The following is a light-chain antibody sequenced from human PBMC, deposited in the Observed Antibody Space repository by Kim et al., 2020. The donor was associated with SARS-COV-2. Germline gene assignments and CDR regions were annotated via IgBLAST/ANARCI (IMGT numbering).Light chain of an antibody. CDR3: CSYAGSYTWV. V-gene: IGLV2-11*01. CDR2: NFF. Sequence: QSALTQPRSVSGSPGQSVTISCTGTSSDVGGYNFVSWYQQHPGKAPKHMIYNFFKRPSGVPDCSSGSKFGNPASLTISGHQAENEADYYCCSYAGSYTWVFGGGTQLTVL. CDR1: SSDVGGYNF. J-gene: IGLJ3*02.